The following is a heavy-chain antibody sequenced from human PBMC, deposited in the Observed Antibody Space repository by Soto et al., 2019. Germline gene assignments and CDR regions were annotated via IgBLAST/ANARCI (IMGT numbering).Heavy chain of an antibody. CDR1: GYSFTSYA. V-gene: IGHV1-3*01. J-gene: IGHJ6*02. D-gene: IGHD2-2*01. CDR3: ARGVENIVVVLDVFGYYGMDV. CDR2: INAGNGNT. Sequence: ASVKVYCKASGYSFTSYAIYWVRQAPGQRLEWMGWINAGNGNTKYSQKLQGRVTFTGDTSASTAHMELSSLRSEDTAVYFCARGVENIVVVLDVFGYYGMDVWGQGTMVTVSS.